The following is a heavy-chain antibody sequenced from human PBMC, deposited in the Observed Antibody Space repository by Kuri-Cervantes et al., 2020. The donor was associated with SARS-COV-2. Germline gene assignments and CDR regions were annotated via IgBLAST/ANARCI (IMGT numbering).Heavy chain of an antibody. CDR2: ISGSGGST. CDR1: GFTFSSYA. Sequence: GESLKISCAASGFTFSSYAMSWVRQAPGKGLEWVSAISGSGGSTYYADSVKGRFIISRDNAKNSLYLQMNSLRAEDTAVYYCARQRDTAMDTASPFDYWGQGTLVTVSS. V-gene: IGHV3-23*01. J-gene: IGHJ4*02. CDR3: ARQRDTAMDTASPFDY. D-gene: IGHD5-18*01.